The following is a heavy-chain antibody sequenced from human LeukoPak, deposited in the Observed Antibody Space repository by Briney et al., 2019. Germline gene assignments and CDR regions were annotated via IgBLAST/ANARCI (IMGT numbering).Heavy chain of an antibody. CDR3: AKDYGSSSTNWFDP. Sequence: GGSLRPSCAASGFTFSTYAMSWVRQAPGKGLEWVSAISGGGGSTYYADSVKGRFTISRDNSKNTLYLQMNSLRAEDTAIYYCAKDYGSSSTNWFDPWGQGTLVTVSS. CDR1: GFTFSTYA. D-gene: IGHD6-6*01. V-gene: IGHV3-23*01. CDR2: ISGGGGST. J-gene: IGHJ5*02.